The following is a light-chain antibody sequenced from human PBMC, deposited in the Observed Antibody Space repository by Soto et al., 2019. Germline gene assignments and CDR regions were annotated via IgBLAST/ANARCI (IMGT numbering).Light chain of an antibody. CDR1: QSIRSW. CDR2: KAS. CDR3: QQYNNYPYT. V-gene: IGKV1-5*03. J-gene: IGKJ2*01. Sequence: DIPMTQSPSTLSASVGDRVTITCRASQSIRSWLAWYQQKPGKAPNLLIYKASSLESGVPSRFSGSGSGTEFTLTISSLQPADFATYYCQQYNNYPYTFGQGTKLEIK.